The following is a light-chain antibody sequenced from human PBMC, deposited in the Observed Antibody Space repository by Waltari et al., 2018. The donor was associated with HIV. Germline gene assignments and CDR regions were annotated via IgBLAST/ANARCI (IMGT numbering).Light chain of an antibody. CDR2: STS. Sequence: MTQSPSSLSASVGDGVTITCRASQSISRYLNWYQQKPGKAPKLLIHSTSSLQRGVPSRFSGSGSGTEFTLTISGLQFEDSATYYCQQSYTSPHTFGQGTNVEIK. V-gene: IGKV1-39*01. J-gene: IGKJ2*01. CDR3: QQSYTSPHT. CDR1: QSISRY.